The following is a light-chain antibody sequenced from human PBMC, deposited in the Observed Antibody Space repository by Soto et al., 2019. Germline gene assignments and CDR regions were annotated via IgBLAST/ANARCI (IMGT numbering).Light chain of an antibody. CDR1: QVMTKW. Sequence: DLQMTQSPSSVSASVGGRVTITCRASQVMTKWLTWYQQKPGKAPKLLIYGTSTLQTGVPSRFSGSGSGTDFTLTINSLQPEDFATYYCQQADSFPLTFGGGTKVDIK. CDR3: QQADSFPLT. V-gene: IGKV1D-12*01. J-gene: IGKJ4*01. CDR2: GTS.